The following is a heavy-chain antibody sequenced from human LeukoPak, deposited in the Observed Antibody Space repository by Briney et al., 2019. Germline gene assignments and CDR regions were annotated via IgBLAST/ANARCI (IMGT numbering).Heavy chain of an antibody. D-gene: IGHD6-19*01. CDR2: IYLGDSDT. V-gene: IGHV5-51*01. Sequence: GESLKISCKGSGYSFSTYWIAWVRQMPGKGLEWMGIIYLGDSDTRYSPSFQGQVTISADRFISTAYLQWSSLKASDTATYYCARSGGSGWDEGFDYWGQGTLVTVSS. CDR1: GYSFSTYW. J-gene: IGHJ4*02. CDR3: ARSGGSGWDEGFDY.